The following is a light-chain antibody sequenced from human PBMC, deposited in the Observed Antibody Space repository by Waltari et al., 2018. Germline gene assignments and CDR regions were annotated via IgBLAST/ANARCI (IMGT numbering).Light chain of an antibody. CDR3: QHRSNWPLT. Sequence: EIVLTQSPAPLSLSPGERATLSCRASQSVSSNLAWYQQKPGQAPRLLIYDASNRATGIPARFSGSGSGTDFTLTISSREPEDFALYYCQHRSNWPLTFGGGTKVEIK. J-gene: IGKJ4*01. CDR1: QSVSSN. CDR2: DAS. V-gene: IGKV3-11*01.